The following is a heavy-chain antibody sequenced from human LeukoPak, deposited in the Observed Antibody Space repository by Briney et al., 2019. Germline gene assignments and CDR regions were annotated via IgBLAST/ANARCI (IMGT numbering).Heavy chain of an antibody. D-gene: IGHD4-23*01. CDR1: GFTFSSYA. CDR2: ISYDGSNK. CDR3: TRGTNDYGGIERKKPFDY. Sequence: GRSLRLSCAASGFTFSSYAMHWVRQAPGKGLEWVAVISYDGSNKYYVDSVKGRFTISRDNSKNTLYLQMSSLRAEDTAVYYCTRGTNDYGGIERKKPFDYWGQGTLVTVSS. V-gene: IGHV3-30-3*01. J-gene: IGHJ4*02.